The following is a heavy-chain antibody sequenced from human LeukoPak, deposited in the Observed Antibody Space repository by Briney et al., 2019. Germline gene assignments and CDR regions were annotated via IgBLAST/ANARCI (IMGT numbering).Heavy chain of an antibody. CDR3: ARESSRASTYYDFWSGYYTGAFDY. V-gene: IGHV3-33*01. CDR1: GFTFSSYG. Sequence: PGRSLRLSCAASGFTFSSYGMHWVRQAPGKGLEWVAVIWYDGSNKYYADSVKGRFTISRDNSKNTLYLQMNSLRAEDTAVYYCARESSRASTYYDFWSGYYTGAFDYWGQGTLDTVSS. J-gene: IGHJ4*02. D-gene: IGHD3-3*01. CDR2: IWYDGSNK.